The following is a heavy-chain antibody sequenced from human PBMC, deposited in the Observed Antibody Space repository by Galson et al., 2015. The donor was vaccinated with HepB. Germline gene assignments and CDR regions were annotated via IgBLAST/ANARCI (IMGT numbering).Heavy chain of an antibody. J-gene: IGHJ4*02. CDR1: GFTFSSYA. V-gene: IGHV3-23*01. CDR3: AKDRETTVITHFDY. CDR2: ITASGSRT. D-gene: IGHD4-17*01. Sequence: SLRLSCAASGFTFSSYAMNWVRQAPGKGLEWVSAITASGSRTYYGDSVKGRFTISRDNSKDTLYLQMNSLRAEGTAVYYCAKDRETTVITHFDYWGQGTLVTVSS.